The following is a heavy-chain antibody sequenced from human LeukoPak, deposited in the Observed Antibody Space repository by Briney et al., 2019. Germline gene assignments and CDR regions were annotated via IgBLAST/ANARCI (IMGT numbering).Heavy chain of an antibody. Sequence: GGSLRLSCAASGFTFSRYNMNWVRQAPGKGLEWVSFISSSSYMYYADSVKGRFTISRDDAKNSLYLQMDSLRAEDTAVYYCARDVAYAYFDYWGQGTLVTVSS. V-gene: IGHV3-21*04. J-gene: IGHJ4*02. CDR3: ARDVAYAYFDY. CDR2: ISSSSYM. CDR1: GFTFSRYN. D-gene: IGHD2-8*02.